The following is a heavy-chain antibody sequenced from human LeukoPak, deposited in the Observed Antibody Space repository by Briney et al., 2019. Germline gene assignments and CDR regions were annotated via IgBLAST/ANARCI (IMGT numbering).Heavy chain of an antibody. J-gene: IGHJ4*02. CDR2: INHSGST. CDR1: GGSFSGYY. D-gene: IGHD2-2*01. CDR3: ARDGGYCSSTSCYSFDY. Sequence: SETLSLTCAVYGGSFSGYYWSWIRQPPGKGLEWIGEINHSGSTNYNPSLKSRVTISVDTSKNQFSLKLSSVTAADTAVYYCARDGGYCSSTSCYSFDYWGQGTLVTVSS. V-gene: IGHV4-34*01.